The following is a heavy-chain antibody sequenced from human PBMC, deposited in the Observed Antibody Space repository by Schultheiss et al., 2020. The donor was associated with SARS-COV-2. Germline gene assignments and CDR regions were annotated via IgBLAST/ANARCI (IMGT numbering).Heavy chain of an antibody. CDR1: GFTFSSYA. Sequence: GGSLRLSCSASGFTFSSYAMHWVRQAPGKGLEYVSAISSNGGSTYYADSVKGRFTISRDNSKNTLYLQMSSLRAEDTAVYYCVKDSVLLWFRELFINNWFDPWGQGTLVTVSS. CDR2: ISSNGGST. CDR3: VKDSVLLWFRELFINNWFDP. V-gene: IGHV3-64D*06. J-gene: IGHJ5*02. D-gene: IGHD3-10*01.